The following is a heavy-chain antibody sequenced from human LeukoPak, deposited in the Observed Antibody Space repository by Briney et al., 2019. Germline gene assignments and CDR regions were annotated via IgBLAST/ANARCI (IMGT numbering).Heavy chain of an antibody. J-gene: IGHJ4*02. CDR3: AKAAYYYDSSGSGSNFGY. Sequence: GRSLRLSCAASGFTFSSYGLHWVRQAPGKGLEWVAVLSNDGSNQYYADSVKGRFTISRDNSKNTLYLQMVSLRAEDTAVYYCAKAAYYYDSSGSGSNFGYWGQGTLVTVSS. CDR2: LSNDGSNQ. V-gene: IGHV3-30*18. D-gene: IGHD3-22*01. CDR1: GFTFSSYG.